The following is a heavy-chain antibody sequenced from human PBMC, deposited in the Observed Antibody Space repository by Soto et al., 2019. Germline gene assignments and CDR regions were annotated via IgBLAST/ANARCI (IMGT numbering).Heavy chain of an antibody. Sequence: PSQTLSLSCAISGDSVSSNSAAWSWIRRSPSRGLEWLGRTCYKSKWNNDYALSVKSRITINPHTSKNQFSLHLYSVTPEDTAVCYCTGITWFRRMAVWAKGTTVTVSS. D-gene: IGHD3-10*01. CDR1: GDSVSSNSAA. V-gene: IGHV6-1*01. CDR2: TCYKSKWNN. J-gene: IGHJ6*04. CDR3: TGITWFRRMAV.